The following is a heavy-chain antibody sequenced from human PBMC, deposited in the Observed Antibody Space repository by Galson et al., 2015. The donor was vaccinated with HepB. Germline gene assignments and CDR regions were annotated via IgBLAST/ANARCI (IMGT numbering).Heavy chain of an antibody. CDR2: IIPIFGTA. CDR1: GGTFSSYA. J-gene: IGHJ4*02. D-gene: IGHD3-22*01. V-gene: IGHV1-69*13. CDR3: ARQSTPGYYYDSSGYYPFDC. Sequence: SVKVSCKASGGTFSSYAISWVRQAPGQGLEWMGGIIPIFGTANYAQKFQGRVTITADESTSTAYMELSSLRSEDTAVYYCARQSTPGYYYDSSGYYPFDCWGQGTLVTVSS.